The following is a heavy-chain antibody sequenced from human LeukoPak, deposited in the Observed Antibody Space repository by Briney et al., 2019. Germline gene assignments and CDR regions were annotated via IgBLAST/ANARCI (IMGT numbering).Heavy chain of an antibody. CDR1: GFTFSSYG. Sequence: PGGSLRLSCAASGFTFSSYGMHWVRQAPGKGLEWVAFIRYDGSNKYYADSVKGRFTISRDNSKNTLYLQMNSLRAEDTAVYYCAKNLEVAVADYYFDYWGQGTLVTVSS. V-gene: IGHV3-30*02. J-gene: IGHJ4*02. CDR2: IRYDGSNK. D-gene: IGHD6-19*01. CDR3: AKNLEVAVADYYFDY.